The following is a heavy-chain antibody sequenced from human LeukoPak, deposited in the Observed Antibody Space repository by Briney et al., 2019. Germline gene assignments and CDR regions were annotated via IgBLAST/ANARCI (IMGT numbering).Heavy chain of an antibody. CDR1: GFTFSSYE. V-gene: IGHV3-74*01. CDR2: INSDGSST. CDR3: ARDRYSSTWFDY. J-gene: IGHJ4*02. D-gene: IGHD6-13*01. Sequence: PGGSLRLSCAASGFTFSSYEMNWVRQAPGKGLVWVSRINSDGSSTNYADSVKGRFTISRDNAKNTLHLQMNSLRAEDTAVYYCARDRYSSTWFDYWGQGTLVTVSS.